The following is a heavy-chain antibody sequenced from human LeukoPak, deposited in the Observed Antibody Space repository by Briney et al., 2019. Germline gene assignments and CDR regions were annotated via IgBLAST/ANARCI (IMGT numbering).Heavy chain of an antibody. D-gene: IGHD3-22*01. CDR2: IGGGGGST. CDR3: ASRLIS. CDR1: GFTLSHYA. V-gene: IGHV3-23*01. J-gene: IGHJ5*02. Sequence: GGSLRLSCSMSGFTLSHYAMSWVRQAPGKGLEWVSTIGGGGGSTDYTDSVKGRFTISRDNAKNSLYLQMNSLRAEDTAVYYCASRLISWGQGTLVTVSS.